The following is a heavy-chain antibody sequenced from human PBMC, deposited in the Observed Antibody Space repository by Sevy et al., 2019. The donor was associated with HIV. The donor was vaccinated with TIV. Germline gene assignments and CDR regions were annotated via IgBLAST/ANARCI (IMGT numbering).Heavy chain of an antibody. Sequence: GGSLRLSCAASGFTFSSYAMHWVRQAPGKGLEWVAVISYDGSNKYYADSVKGRFTISRDNSKNTLYLQMNSLRAEDTAVYYCARDGGYDFGPDDYWGQGTLVPSPQ. D-gene: IGHD5-12*01. CDR2: ISYDGSNK. CDR1: GFTFSSYA. V-gene: IGHV3-30-3*01. J-gene: IGHJ4*02. CDR3: ARDGGYDFGPDDY.